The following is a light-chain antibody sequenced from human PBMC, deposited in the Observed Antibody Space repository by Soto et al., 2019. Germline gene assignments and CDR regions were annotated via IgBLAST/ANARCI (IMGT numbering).Light chain of an antibody. CDR3: QQFNNWPPT. CDR1: QSVNQK. CDR2: VAS. J-gene: IGKJ2*01. Sequence: EILLTQSPATLSVSPGERATLSCRASQSVNQKLGWYQQKPGQAPRLLIYVASYRATGIPARFSGSGSGTEYTFTISNLQAEDFAVYYCQQFNNWPPTFGQGTKVDIK. V-gene: IGKV3-15*01.